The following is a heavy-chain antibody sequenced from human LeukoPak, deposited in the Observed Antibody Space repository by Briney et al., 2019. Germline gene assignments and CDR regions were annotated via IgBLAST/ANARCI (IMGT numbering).Heavy chain of an antibody. CDR1: GGTFSSYA. V-gene: IGHV1-69*04. J-gene: IGHJ3*02. CDR2: IIPILGIA. Sequence: ASVKVSCKASGGTFSSYAISWVRQAPGQGLEWMGRIIPILGIADYAQKFQGRVTMTRDTSTSTVYMELSSLRSEDTAVYYCARSNWNYGAPHNDAFDIWGQGTMVTVSS. D-gene: IGHD1-7*01. CDR3: ARSNWNYGAPHNDAFDI.